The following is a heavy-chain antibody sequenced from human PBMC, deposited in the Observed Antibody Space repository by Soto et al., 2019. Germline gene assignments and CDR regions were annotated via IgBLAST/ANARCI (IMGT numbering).Heavy chain of an antibody. J-gene: IGHJ3*02. V-gene: IGHV3-30*03. D-gene: IGHD3-16*01. CDR3: TVLEGAFDI. Sequence: GGSLILSCGASGFTFSTYGMHWVRQAPGKGLEWVAVISYDGRNKYSADSVKGRFAISRDNSKNTLYLQMNSLRAEDTAVYYCTVLEGAFDIWGQGTMVTVSS. CDR2: ISYDGRNK. CDR1: GFTFSTYG.